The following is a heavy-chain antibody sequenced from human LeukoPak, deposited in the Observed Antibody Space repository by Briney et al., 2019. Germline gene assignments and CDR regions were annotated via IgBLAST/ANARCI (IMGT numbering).Heavy chain of an antibody. CDR1: GGSISSSSYY. Sequence: PSETLSLTCTVSGGSISSSSYYWGWIRQPPGKGLEWIGSIYYSGSTYYNPSLESRVTISVDTSKNQFSLKLSSVTAADTAVYYCARELLEAMVRVFDYWGQGTLVTVSS. CDR3: ARELLEAMVRVFDY. J-gene: IGHJ4*02. V-gene: IGHV4-39*07. D-gene: IGHD5-18*01. CDR2: IYYSGST.